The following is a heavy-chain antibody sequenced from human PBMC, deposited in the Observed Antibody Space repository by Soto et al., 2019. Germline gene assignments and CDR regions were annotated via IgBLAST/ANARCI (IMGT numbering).Heavy chain of an antibody. V-gene: IGHV1-24*01. Sequence: ASVKVSCKVSGYTLTELSMHWVRQAPGKGLEWMGGFDPEDGETIYAQKFQGRVTMTEDTSTDTAYMELSSLRSEDTAVYYCATRTWPYVLRFLEWPHLRRGWFDPWGQGTLVTVSS. CDR3: ATRTWPYVLRFLEWPHLRRGWFDP. CDR1: GYTLTELS. CDR2: FDPEDGET. D-gene: IGHD3-3*01. J-gene: IGHJ5*02.